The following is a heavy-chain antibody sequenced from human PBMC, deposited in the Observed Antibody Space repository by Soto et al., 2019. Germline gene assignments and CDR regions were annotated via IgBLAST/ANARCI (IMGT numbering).Heavy chain of an antibody. CDR3: ARDRLRYNWNDFPYYYYGMDV. V-gene: IGHV3-30-3*01. CDR1: GFTFSSYA. J-gene: IGHJ6*02. CDR2: ISYDGSNK. Sequence: PGESLKISCAASGFTFSSYAMHWVRQAPGKGLEWVAVISYDGSNKYYADSVKGRLTISRDNSKNTLYLQMNSLRAEDTAVYYCARDRLRYNWNDFPYYYYGMDVWGQGTTVTVSS. D-gene: IGHD1-1*01.